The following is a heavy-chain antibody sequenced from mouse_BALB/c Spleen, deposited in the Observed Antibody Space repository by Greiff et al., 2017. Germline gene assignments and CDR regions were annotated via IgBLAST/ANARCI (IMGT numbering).Heavy chain of an antibody. CDR2: IWAGGST. CDR1: GFSLTSYG. Sequence: VMLVESGPGLVAPSQSLSITCTVSGFSLTSYGVHWVRQPPGKGLEWLGVIWAGGSTNYNSALMSRLSISKDNSKSQVFLKMNSLQTDDTAMYYCARVYDYDAWFAYWGQGTLVTVSA. D-gene: IGHD2-4*01. CDR3: ARVYDYDAWFAY. J-gene: IGHJ3*01. V-gene: IGHV2-9*02.